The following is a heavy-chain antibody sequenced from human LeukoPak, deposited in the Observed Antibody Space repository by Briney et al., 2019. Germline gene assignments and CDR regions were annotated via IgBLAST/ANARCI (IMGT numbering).Heavy chain of an antibody. CDR3: ARPVNPYYYYGMDV. CDR1: GGSISSSNW. Sequence: SETLSLTCAVSGGSISSSNWWSWVRQPPGKGLEWIGEIYHSGSTNYNPSLKSRVTISVDKSKNQFSLKLSSVTAADTAVYYCARPVNPYYYYGMDVWGQGTTVTVSS. J-gene: IGHJ6*02. CDR2: IYHSGST. D-gene: IGHD4-11*01. V-gene: IGHV4-4*02.